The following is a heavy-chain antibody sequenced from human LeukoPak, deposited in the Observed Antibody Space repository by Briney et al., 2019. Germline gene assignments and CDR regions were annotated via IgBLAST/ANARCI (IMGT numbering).Heavy chain of an antibody. CDR2: INHSGST. CDR1: GGSFSGYY. D-gene: IGHD6-19*01. J-gene: IGHJ5*02. CDR3: ARAPIIAVAGGWFDP. V-gene: IGHV4-34*01. Sequence: PSETLSLTCAVYGGSFSGYYWSWIRQPPGKGLEWIGEINHSGSTNYNPSLKSRVTISVDTSKNQFSLKLSSVTAADTAVYYCARAPIIAVAGGWFDPWGQGTLVTVS.